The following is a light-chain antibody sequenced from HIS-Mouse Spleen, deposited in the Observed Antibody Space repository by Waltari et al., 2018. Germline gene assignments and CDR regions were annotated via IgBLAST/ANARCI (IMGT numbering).Light chain of an antibody. CDR1: QGISSY. J-gene: IGKJ4*01. V-gene: IGKV1-9*01. CDR3: QQLNSYPQET. CDR2: AAS. Sequence: DIQLTQSPSFLSASVGDRVTITCRASQGISSYLAWYQQKPGKAPKLLIYAASTLQSGVPSRFSGSGSGTEFTLTISCLQPEDFATYYCQQLNSYPQETFGGGTKVEIK.